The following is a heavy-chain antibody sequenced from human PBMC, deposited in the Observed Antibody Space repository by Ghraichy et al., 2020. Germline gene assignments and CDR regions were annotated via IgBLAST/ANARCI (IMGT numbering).Heavy chain of an antibody. Sequence: SETLSLTCAVYGGSFSGYYWSWIRQPPGKGLEWIGEINHSGSTNYNPSLKSRVTISVDTSKNQFSLKLSSVTAADTAVYYCARFWDYYDSSGYYWFDPWGQGTLVTVSS. CDR2: INHSGST. V-gene: IGHV4-34*01. CDR1: GGSFSGYY. CDR3: ARFWDYYDSSGYYWFDP. D-gene: IGHD3-22*01. J-gene: IGHJ5*02.